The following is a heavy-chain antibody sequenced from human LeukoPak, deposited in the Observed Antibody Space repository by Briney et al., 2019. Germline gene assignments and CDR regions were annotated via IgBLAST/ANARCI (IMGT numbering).Heavy chain of an antibody. CDR1: GYTFTGYY. J-gene: IGHJ4*02. CDR3: ARDGAYCGGDCYSDY. CDR2: INPNSGGT. V-gene: IGHV1-2*02. Sequence: GASVKVSCKASGYTFTGYYMHWVRQAPGQGLEWMGWINPNSGGTNYAQKFQGRVTMTRDTSISTAYMELSRPRSDDTAVYYCARDGAYCGGDCYSDYWGQGTLVTVSS. D-gene: IGHD2-21*02.